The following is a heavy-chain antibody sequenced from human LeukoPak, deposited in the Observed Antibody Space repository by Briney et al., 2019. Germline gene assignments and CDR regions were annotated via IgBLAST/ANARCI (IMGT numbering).Heavy chain of an antibody. V-gene: IGHV3-23*01. D-gene: IGHD6-13*01. J-gene: IGHJ6*02. CDR3: AKAASSSWPSYYYGMDV. CDR2: ITGSGGNT. CDR1: GFTFGDYA. Sequence: GGSLRLACTASGFTFGDYAMSWFRQAPGMGLEWVSVITGSGGNTYYADSVKGRFTISKDNSKNTVYLQMSSLRVDDTAVYYCAKAASSSWPSYYYGMDVWGQGTTVTVSS.